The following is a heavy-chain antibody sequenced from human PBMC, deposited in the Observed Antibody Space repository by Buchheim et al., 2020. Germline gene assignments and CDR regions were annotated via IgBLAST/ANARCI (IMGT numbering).Heavy chain of an antibody. D-gene: IGHD3-16*01. CDR3: ARHGDFFGDFNY. Sequence: QVQLQESGPGVVKPSETLSLTCSVSGGSVSSAKSFWSWIRQSPGKGLVWIGYVSYTGASRYNPSLGSRVGVSSDTSKNQFPLKVTSVTAADTAVYYCARHGDFFGDFNYWGQGTL. J-gene: IGHJ4*02. V-gene: IGHV4-61*01. CDR1: GGSVSSAKSF. CDR2: VSYTGAS.